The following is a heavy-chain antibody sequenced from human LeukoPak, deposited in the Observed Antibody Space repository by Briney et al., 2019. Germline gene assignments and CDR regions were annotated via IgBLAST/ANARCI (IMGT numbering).Heavy chain of an antibody. CDR3: ARDSIGPGIVAPYYYVDV. D-gene: IGHD1-14*01. Sequence: SVKVSCKASGGTFSSYAISWVRQAPGQGLEWMEGIIPIFGTANYAQKFQGRVTITTDESTSTAYMELSSLRSEDTAVYYRARDSIGPGIVAPYYYVDVWGKGTTVTVSS. J-gene: IGHJ6*03. CDR2: IIPIFGTA. CDR1: GGTFSSYA. V-gene: IGHV1-69*05.